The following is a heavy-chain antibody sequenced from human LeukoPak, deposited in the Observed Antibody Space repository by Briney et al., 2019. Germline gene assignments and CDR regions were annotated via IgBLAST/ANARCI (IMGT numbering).Heavy chain of an antibody. D-gene: IGHD3/OR15-3a*01. CDR1: GITLNNYG. Sequence: GGSLRLSCAVSGITLNNYGMTWVRQAPGKGLEWVAGISDSGGSPKYADSVKGRFTISRDTPKNTLYLQMNSLRAEDTAVYFCATRGVVIRVILVGFHKEAYYFESWGQGALVTVSS. J-gene: IGHJ4*02. CDR2: ISDSGGSP. CDR3: ATRGVVIRVILVGFHKEAYYFES. V-gene: IGHV3-23*01.